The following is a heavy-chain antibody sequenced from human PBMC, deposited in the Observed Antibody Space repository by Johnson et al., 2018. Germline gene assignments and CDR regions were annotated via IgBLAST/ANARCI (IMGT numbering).Heavy chain of an antibody. D-gene: IGHD3-3*02. CDR2: MYHSGGT. CDR3: AGGRGTGSYSQAYLDH. J-gene: IGHJ1*01. V-gene: IGHV4-59*01. Sequence: QVQLQQSGPGLVKPSDTLSLMCTVSGGSISSYYYHWIRQSPGKGLEWIGYMYHSGGTNYNPSLNGRVTIYLDTSKNQFSLKLSSVTAADTAVYYCAGGRGTGSYSQAYLDHWGQGTLVTVSS. CDR1: GGSISSYY.